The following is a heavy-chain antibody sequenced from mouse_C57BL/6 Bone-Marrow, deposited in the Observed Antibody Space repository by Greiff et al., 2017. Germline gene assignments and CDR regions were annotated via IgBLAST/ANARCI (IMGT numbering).Heavy chain of an antibody. CDR2: IYPRSGNT. J-gene: IGHJ3*01. CDR3: ARHYSNYGAY. D-gene: IGHD2-5*01. Sequence: VQLQQSGAELARPGASVKLSCKASGYTFTSYGISWVKQRPGQGLEWIGEIYPRSGNTYYNEKFQGKATLTADKSSSTAYLELRSLTSEDSAVYFCARHYSNYGAYWGQGTLVTVSA. V-gene: IGHV1-81*01. CDR1: GYTFTSYG.